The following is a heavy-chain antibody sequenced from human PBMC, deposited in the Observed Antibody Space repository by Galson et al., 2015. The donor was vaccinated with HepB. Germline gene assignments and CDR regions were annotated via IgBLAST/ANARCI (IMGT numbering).Heavy chain of an antibody. Sequence: SLRLSCAASGFTFTYYSMNWVRQAPGKGLEWVSSISGTSTNHIYYAGSVKGRFTISRDNSKNTLFLQMNSLRAEDTAIYYCAKDSLGDDEFICSFDYWGQGALVTVSS. CDR1: GFTFTYYS. J-gene: IGHJ4*02. V-gene: IGHV3-21*04. CDR3: AKDSLGDDEFICSFDY. D-gene: IGHD3-16*01. CDR2: ISGTSTNHI.